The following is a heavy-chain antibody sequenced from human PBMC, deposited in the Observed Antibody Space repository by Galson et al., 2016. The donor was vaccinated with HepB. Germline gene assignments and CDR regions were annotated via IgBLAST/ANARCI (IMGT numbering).Heavy chain of an antibody. CDR3: ARVAAKESWGNTILGVVSNWFDP. Sequence: SLRLPCAASGFTFSTYTMNWVRQAPGKGLEWVSSISSSSFFIYYADTVKGRFTISRDNANNSLYLQMNSLRAEDTAVYYCARVAAKESWGNTILGVVSNWFDPWGQGTLVTVSS. CDR1: GFTFSTYT. J-gene: IGHJ5*02. V-gene: IGHV3-21*01. CDR2: ISSSSFFI. D-gene: IGHD3-3*01.